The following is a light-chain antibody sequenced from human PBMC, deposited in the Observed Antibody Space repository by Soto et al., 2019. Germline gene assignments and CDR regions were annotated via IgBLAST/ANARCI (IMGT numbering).Light chain of an antibody. J-gene: IGKJ3*01. CDR3: QQYNNWRFT. CDR1: QSVSSN. Sequence: EIVMTQSPATLSVSPGERATLSCRASQSVSSNLAWYQQKPGQAPRLLIYGASTRATGIPARFSGSGSGTEFTHTISSLQSEDFAVCSCQQYNNWRFTFGRGPKVDIK. V-gene: IGKV3D-15*01. CDR2: GAS.